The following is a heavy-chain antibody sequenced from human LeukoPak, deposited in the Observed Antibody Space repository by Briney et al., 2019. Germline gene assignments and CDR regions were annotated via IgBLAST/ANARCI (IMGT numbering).Heavy chain of an antibody. D-gene: IGHD3-10*01. CDR1: GFTFSTYG. J-gene: IGHJ4*02. CDR3: ANHRSAFEF. V-gene: IGHV3-23*01. CDR2: ISGSASGGIT. Sequence: GGSLRLSCAASGFTFSTYGMSWVRQAPGKGLEWVSAISGSASGGITNYADSVKGRFTISRDNYKNTLYLQMNSLRVEDTAVYYCANHRSAFEFWGQGTLVTVSS.